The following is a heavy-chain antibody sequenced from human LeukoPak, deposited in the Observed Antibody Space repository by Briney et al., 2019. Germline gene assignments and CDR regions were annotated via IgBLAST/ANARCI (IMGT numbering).Heavy chain of an antibody. D-gene: IGHD1-20*01. CDR2: ISAYNGNT. CDR1: GYTFTSYG. CDR3: ARKRSEYNWNYDYYYMDV. V-gene: IGHV1-18*01. Sequence: ASVKVSCKASGYTFTSYGISWVRQAPGQGLEWMGWISAYNGNTNYAQKLQGRVTMTTDTSTSTAYMELRSLRSDDTAVYYCARKRSEYNWNYDYYYMDVWGKGTTVTVSS. J-gene: IGHJ6*03.